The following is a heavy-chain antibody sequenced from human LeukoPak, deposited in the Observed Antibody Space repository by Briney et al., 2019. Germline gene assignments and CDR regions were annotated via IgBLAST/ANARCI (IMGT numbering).Heavy chain of an antibody. CDR3: ARDSPVGGWFDP. V-gene: IGHV4-59*01. CDR2: IYYGGST. Sequence: SETLSLTCTVSGVSISSYYWSWIRQPPGKGLEWIGYIYYGGSTYSNPSLKSRVTISADTSKNQFSLKLSSVTAADTAVYYCARDSPVGGWFDPWGQGTLVTVSS. D-gene: IGHD3-16*01. CDR1: GVSISSYY. J-gene: IGHJ5*02.